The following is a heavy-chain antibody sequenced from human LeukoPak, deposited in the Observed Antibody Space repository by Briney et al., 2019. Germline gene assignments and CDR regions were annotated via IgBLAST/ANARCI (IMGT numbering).Heavy chain of an antibody. CDR2: IYYNGIT. J-gene: IGHJ6*02. CDR3: TRHDAVPVIGHGMGV. D-gene: IGHD3-16*02. V-gene: IGHV4-59*08. Sequence: SETLSLTCTGSGVSISSYYWSWLRQPPGKGLEWVGYIYYNGITNYNPSLESRVTISVDTSKNQFSLKLSAMTAAAAVVYYCTRHDAVPVIGHGMGVWGQGTTVTVSS. CDR1: GVSISSYY.